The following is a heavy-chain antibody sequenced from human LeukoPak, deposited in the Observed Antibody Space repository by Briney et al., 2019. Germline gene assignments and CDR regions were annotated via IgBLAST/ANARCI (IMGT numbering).Heavy chain of an antibody. CDR3: ARSPSPYSSGWYFDY. V-gene: IGHV6-1*01. D-gene: IGHD6-19*01. Sequence: LQTLSLTCAISGDSVSINSAAWNWIRQSPPRGLEWLGRTYQRSKWYNDYAVSVKSRITINPDISKNQFSLQLNSVTPEDTAVYYCARSPSPYSSGWYFDYWGQGTLVTVSS. J-gene: IGHJ4*02. CDR1: GDSVSINSAA. CDR2: TYQRSKWYN.